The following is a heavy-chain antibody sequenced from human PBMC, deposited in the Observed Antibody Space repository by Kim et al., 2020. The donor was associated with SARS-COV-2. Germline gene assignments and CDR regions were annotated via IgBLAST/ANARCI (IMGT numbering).Heavy chain of an antibody. J-gene: IGHJ6*02. Sequence: ASVKVSCKVSGYTLTELSMHWVRQAPGKGLEWMGGFDPEDGETIYAQKFQGRVTMTEDTSTDTAYMELSSLRSEDTAVYYCATDSEGSGWYYYYYGMDVWGQGTTVTVSS. CDR3: ATDSEGSGWYYYYYGMDV. CDR1: GYTLTELS. CDR2: FDPEDGET. V-gene: IGHV1-24*01. D-gene: IGHD6-19*01.